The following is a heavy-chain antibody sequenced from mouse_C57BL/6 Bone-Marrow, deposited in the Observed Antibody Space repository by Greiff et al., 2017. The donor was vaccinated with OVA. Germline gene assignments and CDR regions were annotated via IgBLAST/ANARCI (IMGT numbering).Heavy chain of an antibody. CDR2: INPSSGYT. V-gene: IGHV1-4*01. CDR1: GYTFTSYT. Sequence: QVQLQQSGADLARPGASVKMSCKASGYTFTSYTMHWVKQRPGQGLEWIGYINPSSGYTKYNQKFKDKATLTADKSSSTAYMQLSSLTSEDSAVYYCVPYYYGSSYGAYWGQGTLVTVSA. CDR3: VPYYYGSSYGAY. J-gene: IGHJ3*01. D-gene: IGHD1-1*01.